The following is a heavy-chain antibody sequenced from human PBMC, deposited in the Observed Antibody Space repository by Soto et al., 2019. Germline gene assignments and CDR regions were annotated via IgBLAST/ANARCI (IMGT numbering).Heavy chain of an antibody. CDR2: ISGDGRNT. V-gene: IGHV3-23*01. Sequence: PGWSLRLSCTASGFMFRKNGMAWVRQAPGKGLDWVSTISGDGRNTHFADSVKGRFSISRDNSKNTLFLHMNTLRTEDTAIYFCATDAGESVDIFAYWGRGTQVTVSS. CDR1: GFMFRKNG. D-gene: IGHD2-21*01. J-gene: IGHJ4*02. CDR3: ATDAGESVDIFAY.